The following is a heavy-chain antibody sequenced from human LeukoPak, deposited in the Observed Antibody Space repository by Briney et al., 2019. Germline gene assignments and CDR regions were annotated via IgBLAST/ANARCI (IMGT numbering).Heavy chain of an antibody. J-gene: IGHJ4*02. D-gene: IGHD2-15*01. CDR3: ARGLGSCSGGSCYSDY. CDR2: INPSGGTT. CDR1: GYTFISYY. Sequence: ASVKVSCKASGYTFISYYMHWVRQAPGQGLEWMGIINPSGGTTRYAQKFQGRVTVTRDTSTSTVYMELSSLRSEDTAVYYCARGLGSCSGGSCYSDYWGQGTLVTVSS. V-gene: IGHV1-46*03.